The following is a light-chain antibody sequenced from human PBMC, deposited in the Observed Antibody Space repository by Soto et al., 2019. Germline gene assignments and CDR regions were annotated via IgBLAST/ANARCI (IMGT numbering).Light chain of an antibody. CDR2: WAS. V-gene: IGKV4-1*01. CDR1: QSVFYSSNNKNF. J-gene: IGKJ5*01. Sequence: DIVMTQSPDSLAVSLGERATINCKSSQSVFYSSNNKNFLAWYQQKSGHPPKXLIYWASTRESGAPDRFSGSGSRTDFSLTISSFQAEDAAVYYCQQYSTTPTFGQGTRLEI. CDR3: QQYSTTPT.